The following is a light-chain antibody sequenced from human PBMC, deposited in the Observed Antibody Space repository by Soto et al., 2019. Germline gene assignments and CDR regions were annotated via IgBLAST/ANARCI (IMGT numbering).Light chain of an antibody. Sequence: EIVLTQSPATLSLSPGERATFACRASQSVRNTDLAWYQQKVGQAPRLLIYGASRRATGIPDRFSGSGSGTDFILTISRLEPEDFAMYYCQKYGSSPRFTFGPGTKVDIK. CDR3: QKYGSSPRFT. CDR2: GAS. J-gene: IGKJ3*01. V-gene: IGKV3-20*01. CDR1: QSVRNTD.